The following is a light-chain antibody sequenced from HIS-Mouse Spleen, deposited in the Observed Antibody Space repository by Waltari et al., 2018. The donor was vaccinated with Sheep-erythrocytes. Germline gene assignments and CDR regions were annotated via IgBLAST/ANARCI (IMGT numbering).Light chain of an antibody. J-gene: IGLJ2*01. CDR2: QDS. CDR1: KMGDKN. V-gene: IGLV3-1*01. Sequence: SYELTQPPSVSVSPGQTASITCPGDKMGDKNACWSQQKPGQSPVLVIYQDSKRPSGIPERFSGSNSGNTATLTISGTQAMDEADYYCQAWDSSTAVFGGGTKLTVL. CDR3: QAWDSSTAV.